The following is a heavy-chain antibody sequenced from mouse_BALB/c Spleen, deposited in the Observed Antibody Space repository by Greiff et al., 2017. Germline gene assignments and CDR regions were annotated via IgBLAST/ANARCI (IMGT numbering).Heavy chain of an antibody. CDR3: ARHRGGGAFAY. CDR1: GFAFSSYD. D-gene: IGHD3-1*01. Sequence: EVQLVESGGGLVKPGGSLKLSCAASGFAFSSYDMSWVRQTPEKRLEWVAYISSGGGSTYYPDTVKGRFTISRDNAKNTLYLQMSSLKSEDTAMYYCARHRGGGAFAYWGQGTLVTVSA. V-gene: IGHV5-12-1*01. CDR2: ISSGGGST. J-gene: IGHJ3*01.